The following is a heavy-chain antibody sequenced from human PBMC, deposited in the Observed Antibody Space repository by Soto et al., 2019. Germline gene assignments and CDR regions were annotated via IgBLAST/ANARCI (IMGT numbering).Heavy chain of an antibody. CDR1: SGSFSGYY. Sequence: LSLTCSIYSGSFSGYYWSWIRQPPGKGLEWIGEISQSGNTNYSPSLKSRVSISIDTSKKQFSLNLASVSAADTAVYYCARAPKVSGSSQTRPDFWGQGTLVTVSS. J-gene: IGHJ4*02. D-gene: IGHD6-6*01. V-gene: IGHV4-34*01. CDR3: ARAPKVSGSSQTRPDF. CDR2: ISQSGNT.